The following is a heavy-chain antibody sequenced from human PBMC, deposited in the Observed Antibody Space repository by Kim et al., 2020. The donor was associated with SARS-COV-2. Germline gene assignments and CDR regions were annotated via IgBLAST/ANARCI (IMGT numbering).Heavy chain of an antibody. CDR3: ARGPPNSKSYWDAFDI. J-gene: IGHJ3*02. CDR1: GFTFSDSA. CDR2: IRSKANSYAT. D-gene: IGHD1-26*01. V-gene: IGHV3-73*01. Sequence: GGSLRLSCAASGFTFSDSAMHWVRQASGKGLEWVGRIRSKANSYATVYAVSVEGRFTISRDDSKNTAYLQMDSPETEDTAVYYCARGPPNSKSYWDAFDIWGQGTMGTVSS.